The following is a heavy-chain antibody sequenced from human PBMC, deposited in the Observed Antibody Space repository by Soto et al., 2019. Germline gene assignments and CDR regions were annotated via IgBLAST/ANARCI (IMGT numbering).Heavy chain of an antibody. CDR3: XXXXXXXRQCNGGSCXXXXXY. CDR1: GYSFTGYF. CDR2: INPNSGGR. Sequence: QVQLVQSGAEVKKPGASVKVSCKVSGYSFTGYFMHWVRQAPGQGLEWMGWINPNSGGRNFAQKFQGRVTMTRDTSISTAYMELSGLTSDDTAFYXXXXXXXXXRQCNGGSCXXXXXYWGQ. D-gene: IGHD2-15*01. J-gene: IGHJ4*02. V-gene: IGHV1-2*02.